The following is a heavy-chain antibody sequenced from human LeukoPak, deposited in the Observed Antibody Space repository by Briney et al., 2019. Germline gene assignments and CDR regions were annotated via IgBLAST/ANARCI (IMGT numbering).Heavy chain of an antibody. D-gene: IGHD2-8*01. CDR3: ARASFNVVFGNWFYP. Sequence: EASETLSLTCTVSSGSIGSSSNYWGWIRQAPGKGLEWIGNDYYSGSTFYNPSLKSRVTISVDTSKNQFSLKLRSVTAADTAIYYCARASFNVVFGNWFYPWGQGTLVTVSS. CDR1: SGSIGSSSNY. J-gene: IGHJ5*02. V-gene: IGHV4-39*01. CDR2: DYYSGST.